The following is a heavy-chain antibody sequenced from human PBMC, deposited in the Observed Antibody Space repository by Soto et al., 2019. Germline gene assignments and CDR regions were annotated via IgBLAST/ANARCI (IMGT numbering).Heavy chain of an antibody. CDR3: ARAGYCSSTSCSYYYYYYMDV. Sequence: QVQLVESGGGLVKPGGYLRLSCAASGFTFSDYYMSWIRQAPGKGLEWVSYIRSSGCTIYYADSVTGRFTNSRDNAKNSLYRKMNSLRAGDTVVYYCARAGYCSSTSCSYYYYYYMDVWGKGTTVTVSS. CDR1: GFTFSDYY. J-gene: IGHJ6*03. V-gene: IGHV3-11*01. D-gene: IGHD2-2*01. CDR2: IRSSGCTI.